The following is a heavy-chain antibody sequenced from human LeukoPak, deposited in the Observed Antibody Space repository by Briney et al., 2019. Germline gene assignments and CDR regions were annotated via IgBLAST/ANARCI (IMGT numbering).Heavy chain of an antibody. V-gene: IGHV3-23*01. Sequence: GGSLRLSCAASGFTFSSYAMSWVRQAPGKGLEGVSAISGSGGSTYYADSVKGRFTIFRDNSKNTLYLQMNSLRAEDTAVYYCAKDSGTLRFLEWSPGVRFDYWGQGTLVTVSS. CDR3: AKDSGTLRFLEWSPGVRFDY. CDR2: ISGSGGST. J-gene: IGHJ4*02. CDR1: GFTFSSYA. D-gene: IGHD3-3*01.